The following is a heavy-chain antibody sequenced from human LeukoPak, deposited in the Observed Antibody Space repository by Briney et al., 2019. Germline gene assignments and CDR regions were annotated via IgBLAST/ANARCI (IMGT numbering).Heavy chain of an antibody. CDR1: GGSFSGYY. CDR2: INHSGST. Sequence: KASETLSLTCAVYGGSFSGYYWSWIRQPPGKGLEWIGEINHSGSTNYNPSLKSRVTISVDTSKNQFSLKLSSVTAADTAVYYCARVGSSWLLYYYYYYMDVWGKGTTVTVSS. CDR3: ARVGSSWLLYYYYYYMDV. J-gene: IGHJ6*03. D-gene: IGHD6-13*01. V-gene: IGHV4-34*01.